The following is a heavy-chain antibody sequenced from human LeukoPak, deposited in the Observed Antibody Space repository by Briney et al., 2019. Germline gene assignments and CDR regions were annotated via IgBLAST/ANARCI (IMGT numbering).Heavy chain of an antibody. CDR3: ARGHYGMDV. CDR2: ISSSSSTI. J-gene: IGHJ6*02. V-gene: IGHV3-48*01. Sequence: GGSLRLSCAASGFTFSDYSMNWVRQAPGKGLEWVSYISSSSSTIYYADSVKGRFTISRDIAKNSLYLQMNSLRVEDTAIYYCARGHYGMDVWGRGTTVTVSS. CDR1: GFTFSDYS.